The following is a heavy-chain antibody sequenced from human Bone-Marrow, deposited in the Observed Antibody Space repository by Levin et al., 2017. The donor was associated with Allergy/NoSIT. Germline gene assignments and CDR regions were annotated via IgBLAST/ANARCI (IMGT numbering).Heavy chain of an antibody. Sequence: GGSLRLSCEVSGFTFDDYAMHWVRQAPGKGLEWVAGTSWNDVRRDYVDSVKGRFTISRDNAKNSLYLEMNSLKPEDTALYFCAKDISSEASSLDSWSPGTLVTVSS. CDR1: GFTFDDYA. D-gene: IGHD6-13*01. CDR3: AKDISSEASSLDS. CDR2: TSWNDVRR. V-gene: IGHV3-9*01. J-gene: IGHJ4*02.